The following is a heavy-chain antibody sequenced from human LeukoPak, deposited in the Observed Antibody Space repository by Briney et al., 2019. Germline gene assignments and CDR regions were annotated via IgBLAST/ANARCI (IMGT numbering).Heavy chain of an antibody. V-gene: IGHV3-23*01. D-gene: IGHD3-22*01. CDR2: ITDSGGTT. Sequence: GGSLRLSCAASGFTFSTYAMTWVRQAPGKGLEWVSGITDSGGTTHYADSVKGRFTISRDNSKNTLYLQMNSLRAEDTALYYCAKGRYYDSSGYCLLEYWGQGTLVTVSS. CDR1: GFTFSTYA. CDR3: AKGRYYDSSGYCLLEY. J-gene: IGHJ4*02.